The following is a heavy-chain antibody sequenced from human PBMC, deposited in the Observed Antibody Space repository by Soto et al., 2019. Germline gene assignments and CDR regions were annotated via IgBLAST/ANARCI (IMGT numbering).Heavy chain of an antibody. J-gene: IGHJ6*02. V-gene: IGHV1-18*04. Sequence: ASVKVSCKASGYTFTSYGISWVRQAPGQGLEWMGWISAYNGNTNYAQKLQGRVTMTTDTSTSTAYMELRSLRSDDTAVYYCARDAADDDFWSGYWNYYGMDVWGQGTTVTVSS. CDR1: GYTFTSYG. CDR2: ISAYNGNT. D-gene: IGHD3-3*01. CDR3: ARDAADDDFWSGYWNYYGMDV.